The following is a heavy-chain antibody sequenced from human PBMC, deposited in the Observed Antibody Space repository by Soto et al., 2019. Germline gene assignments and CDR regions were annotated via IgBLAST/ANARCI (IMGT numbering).Heavy chain of an antibody. V-gene: IGHV3-30*18. CDR1: GFSFNNYG. CDR3: AKEISPKAGEWYFDL. D-gene: IGHD6-19*01. J-gene: IGHJ2*01. Sequence: QVQLVESGGGVVQPGGSLRLSCAASGFSFNNYGMHWVRQAPGKGLEWVAVVSYEGSVQYYTDSAKGRFTISRDNYKNTLYLQMNSLRDDDTAVYHCAKEISPKAGEWYFDLWGRGTLVTVSS. CDR2: VSYEGSVQ.